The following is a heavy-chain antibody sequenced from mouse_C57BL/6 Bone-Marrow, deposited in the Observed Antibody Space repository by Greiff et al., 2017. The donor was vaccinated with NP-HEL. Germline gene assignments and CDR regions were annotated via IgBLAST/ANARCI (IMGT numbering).Heavy chain of an antibody. D-gene: IGHD1-1*01. J-gene: IGHJ4*01. CDR3: AREGIYYYGSSSRNAMDY. V-gene: IGHV1-53*01. CDR1: GYTFTSYW. Sequence: VQLQQPGTELVKPGASVKLSCKASGYTFTSYWMHWVKQRPGQGLEWIGNINPSNGGTNYNEKFKSKATLTVDKSSSTAYMQLSSLTSEDSAVYYCAREGIYYYGSSSRNAMDYWGQGTSVTVSS. CDR2: INPSNGGT.